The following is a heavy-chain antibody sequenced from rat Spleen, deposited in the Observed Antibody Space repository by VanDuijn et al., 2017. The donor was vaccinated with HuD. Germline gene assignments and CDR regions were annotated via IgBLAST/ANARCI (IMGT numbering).Heavy chain of an antibody. Sequence: EVQLVESGGGLVQPGRSMKLSCAASGFTFSNYGMAWVRQAPKKGLEWVAYISYDGGSTYYRDPVKGRFTISRDNAKSTLYLQMDSLRSEDTATYYCTTGGIGDWGQGVMVTVSS. D-gene: IGHD1-6*01. CDR1: GFTFSNYG. CDR2: ISYDGGST. CDR3: TTGGIGD. J-gene: IGHJ2*01. V-gene: IGHV5-20*01.